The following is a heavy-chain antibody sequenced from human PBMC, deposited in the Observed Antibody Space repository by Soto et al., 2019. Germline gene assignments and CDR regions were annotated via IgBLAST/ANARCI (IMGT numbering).Heavy chain of an antibody. V-gene: IGHV3-23*01. D-gene: IGHD1-26*01. CDR2: VTASGGGT. Sequence: GGSLRLSCAASGFIFNNYAMTWVRQAPGKGLEWVSTVTASGGGTFYANSVKGRFTISRDNSRNTLHLQMSSLRVEDTALYYCAKALVPALSAKFGYWGQGTLVTVSS. CDR3: AKALVPALSAKFGY. J-gene: IGHJ4*02. CDR1: GFIFNNYA.